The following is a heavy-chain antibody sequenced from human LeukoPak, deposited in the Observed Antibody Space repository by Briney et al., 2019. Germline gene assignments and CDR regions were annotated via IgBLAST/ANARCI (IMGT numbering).Heavy chain of an antibody. D-gene: IGHD1-26*01. CDR3: ARGTQRWELLEHFDY. CDR1: GGSISSGGYY. CDR2: IYHSGST. Sequence: SETLSLTCTVSGGSISSGGYYWSWIRQPPGKGLEWIGYIYHSGSTYYNPSLKSRVTISVDTSKDQFFLKLSSVTAADTAVYYCARGTQRWELLEHFDYWGQGALVTVSS. V-gene: IGHV4-30-2*01. J-gene: IGHJ4*02.